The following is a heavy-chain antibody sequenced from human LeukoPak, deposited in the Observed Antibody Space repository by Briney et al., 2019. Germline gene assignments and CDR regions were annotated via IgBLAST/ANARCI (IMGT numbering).Heavy chain of an antibody. V-gene: IGHV3-30*03. Sequence: GGSLRLSCAASRFTFSNYGMHWVRQAPGKGLEWVAVISHDGSDEYYADSVKGRFTISRDNAKKTVFLQMNNLRAEDTAVYYCARDLVHYYDSSGYFDYWGQGTLVTVSS. D-gene: IGHD3-22*01. J-gene: IGHJ4*02. CDR3: ARDLVHYYDSSGYFDY. CDR2: ISHDGSDE. CDR1: RFTFSNYG.